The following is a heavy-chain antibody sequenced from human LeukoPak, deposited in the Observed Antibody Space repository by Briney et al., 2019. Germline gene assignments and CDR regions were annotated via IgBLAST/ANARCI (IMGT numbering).Heavy chain of an antibody. V-gene: IGHV4-39*07. CDR1: GGSMSSSSYY. CDR2: IHYSGSS. CDR3: ARVGLPLWFGELFWFDP. Sequence: PSETLSLTCTVSGGSMSSSSYYWGWIRQPPGKGLEWIGSIHYSGSSNYNPSLKSRVTISVDTSKNQFSLKLSSVTAADTAVYYCARVGLPLWFGELFWFDPWGQGTLVTVSS. J-gene: IGHJ5*02. D-gene: IGHD3-10*01.